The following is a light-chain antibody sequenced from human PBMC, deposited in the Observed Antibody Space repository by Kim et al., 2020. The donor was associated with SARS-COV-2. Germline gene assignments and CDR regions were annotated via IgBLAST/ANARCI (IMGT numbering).Light chain of an antibody. CDR3: QQTFSRPYT. CDR1: QDTSSY. CDR2: SAS. J-gene: IGKJ2*01. Sequence: DIQMTQYPSSLSASVGGRVTISCRASQDTSSYLNWHQQQSGKATKILIYSASSLQTGVPSRFRGSGSGTEFTLTISSLQPEDSATYYCQQTFSRPYTFGQGTKLEI. V-gene: IGKV1-39*01.